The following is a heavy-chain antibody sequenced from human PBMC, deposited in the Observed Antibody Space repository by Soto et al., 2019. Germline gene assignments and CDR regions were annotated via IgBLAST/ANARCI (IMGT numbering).Heavy chain of an antibody. V-gene: IGHV3-33*03. Sequence: QMQLVESGGGVVQPGRSLRLSCAASGFTFSTYGMHWVRQAPGKGLEWVAVIWSDGTNKYYADSVKGRFTISRDNSKNTLYLQMNSLGAEDTAVYYCSKDTGAVGGPDYWGKGTLVTVSS. CDR3: SKDTGAVGGPDY. J-gene: IGHJ4*02. CDR1: GFTFSTYG. CDR2: IWSDGTNK. D-gene: IGHD6-13*01.